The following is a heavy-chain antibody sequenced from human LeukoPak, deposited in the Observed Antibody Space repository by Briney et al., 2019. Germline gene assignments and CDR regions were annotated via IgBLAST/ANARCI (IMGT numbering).Heavy chain of an antibody. J-gene: IGHJ6*03. Sequence: PSETLSLTCTVSGGSISSGSYYWGWIRQPPGKGLEWIGSIYYSGSTYYNPSLKSRVTISVDTSKNQFSLKLSSVTAADTAVYYCAREGGCWGSTGYYYMDVWGKGTTVTVSS. CDR1: GGSISSGSYY. V-gene: IGHV4-39*02. CDR2: IYYSGST. D-gene: IGHD4-17*01. CDR3: AREGGCWGSTGYYYMDV.